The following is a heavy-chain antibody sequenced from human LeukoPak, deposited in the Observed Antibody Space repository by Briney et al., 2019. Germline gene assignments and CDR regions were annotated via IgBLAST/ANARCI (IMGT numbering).Heavy chain of an antibody. CDR2: IDTNSSGT. J-gene: IGHJ4*02. D-gene: IGHD2-2*01. CDR1: GSTFTAYY. CDR3: ARDRVVVPAAFDY. Sequence: ASVKVSCKASGSTFTAYYMHWVRQAPGPGLEWMGWIDTNSSGTNHAQKCQGRVTMTRDTSISTAYMELSRLRSDDTAVYYCARDRVVVPAAFDYWGQGSLVTVSS. V-gene: IGHV1-2*02.